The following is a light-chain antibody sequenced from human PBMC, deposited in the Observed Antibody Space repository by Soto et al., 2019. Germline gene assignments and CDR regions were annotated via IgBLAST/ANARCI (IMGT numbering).Light chain of an antibody. V-gene: IGLV2-8*01. J-gene: IGLJ3*02. CDR3: SSFAGDNTVV. Sequence: QSDLTQPPSASGSPGQSVTISCTGTSSDVAAYNYVSWYQQHPGKAPKLIIFEITKRPSGVPDRFSGSKSGNTASLTVSGLQVEDAADYYCSSFAGDNTVVFGGGTKLTVL. CDR2: EIT. CDR1: SSDVAAYNY.